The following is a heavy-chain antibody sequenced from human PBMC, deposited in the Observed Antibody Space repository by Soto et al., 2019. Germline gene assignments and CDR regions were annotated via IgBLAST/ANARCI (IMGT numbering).Heavy chain of an antibody. V-gene: IGHV1-18*01. J-gene: IGHJ6*02. D-gene: IGHD3-22*01. CDR1: GYTFTSYG. CDR2: ISAYNGNT. CDR3: ARDIGFKGLLAPMIGYGMDV. Sequence: ASVKVSCKASGYTFTSYGISWVRQAPGQGLEWMGWISAYNGNTNYAQKLQGRVTMTTDTSTSTAYMELRSLRSDDTAVYYCARDIGFKGLLAPMIGYGMDVWGQGTTVTVSS.